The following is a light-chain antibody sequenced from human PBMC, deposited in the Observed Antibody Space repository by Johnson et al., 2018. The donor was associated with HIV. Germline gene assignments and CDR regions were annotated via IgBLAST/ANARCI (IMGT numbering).Light chain of an antibody. CDR2: ENN. CDR1: SSNIGTNF. J-gene: IGLJ1*01. Sequence: QSVLTQPPSVSAAPGQKVTISCSGSSSNIGTNFVSWYQQFPGAAPKLLIYENNKRPSGIHDRFSGSKSGTSATLDITGLQTGDEADYYCASWDRSLTVGTVFGPGTRVTVL. CDR3: ASWDRSLTVGTV. V-gene: IGLV1-51*02.